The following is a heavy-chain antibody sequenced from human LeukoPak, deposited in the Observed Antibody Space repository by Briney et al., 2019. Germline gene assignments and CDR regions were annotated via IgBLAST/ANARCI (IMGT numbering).Heavy chain of an antibody. CDR3: ARVEAAGIVY. Sequence: SETLSLTCTVSGGSISSYYWSWIRQPPGKGLEWIGYIYYSGSTNYNPSLKSRVTISVDTSKNQFSLKLSSVTAADTAVYYCARVEAAGIVYWGQGTLVTVSS. CDR2: IYYSGST. V-gene: IGHV4-59*01. D-gene: IGHD6-13*01. J-gene: IGHJ4*02. CDR1: GGSISSYY.